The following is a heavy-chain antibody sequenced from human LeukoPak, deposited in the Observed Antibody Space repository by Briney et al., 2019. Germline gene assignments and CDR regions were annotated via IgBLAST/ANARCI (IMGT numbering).Heavy chain of an antibody. J-gene: IGHJ4*02. CDR3: ARARESMATAGSFFDF. D-gene: IGHD6-13*01. Sequence: SQTLSLTCGVSGDSISSGGYSWRWIRQPPGNGLEWIGYIYHSGHTNYNPSLKSRVSISVDRSKNQFSLKLRSVTAADTAVYSCARARESMATAGSFFDFWGQGTLVTVSS. CDR2: IYHSGHT. CDR1: GDSISSGGYS. V-gene: IGHV4-30-2*01.